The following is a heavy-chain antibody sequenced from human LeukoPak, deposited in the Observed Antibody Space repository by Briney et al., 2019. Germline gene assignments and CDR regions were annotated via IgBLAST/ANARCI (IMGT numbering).Heavy chain of an antibody. J-gene: IGHJ4*02. CDR3: ARETSVTDNFDY. Sequence: PGGSLRLSCTASGFTFSNYWLSWVRQAPGKGLEWLANIKQDGGETYYVDSVKGRFTISRDNAKNSLYLQMNSLRTEDTAIYYCARETSVTDNFDYWGQGTLVTVSS. CDR1: GFTFSNYW. CDR2: IKQDGGET. V-gene: IGHV3-7*01.